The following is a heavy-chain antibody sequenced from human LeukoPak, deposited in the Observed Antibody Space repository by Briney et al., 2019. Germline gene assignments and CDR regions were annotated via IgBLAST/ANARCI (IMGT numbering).Heavy chain of an antibody. CDR3: VRKYSSSWYLDY. CDR1: GFTFSSYE. J-gene: IGHJ4*02. CDR2: IGSSGSLI. D-gene: IGHD6-13*01. V-gene: IGHV3-48*03. Sequence: QPGGSLRLSCAASGFTFSSYEMNWVRQAPGKGLEWVSYIGSSGSLIYYAASVKGRFTISRDNAKNSLYLQMNSLRAEDTAVYYCVRKYSSSWYLDYWGQGTLVTVSS.